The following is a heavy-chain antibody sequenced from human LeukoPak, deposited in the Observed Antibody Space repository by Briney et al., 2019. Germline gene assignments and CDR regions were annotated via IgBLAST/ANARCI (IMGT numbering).Heavy chain of an antibody. J-gene: IGHJ4*02. CDR3: ARDDYYDSSGSDSDY. CDR2: IYYTGST. D-gene: IGHD3-22*01. Sequence: SETLSLTCTVSSGSISSFYWSWIRQPPGKGLEWIGFIYYTGSTNYNPSLKSRVTISVDTSKNQFSLKLSSVTAADTAVYYCARDDYYDSSGSDSDYWGQGTLVTVSS. CDR1: SGSISSFY. V-gene: IGHV4-59*12.